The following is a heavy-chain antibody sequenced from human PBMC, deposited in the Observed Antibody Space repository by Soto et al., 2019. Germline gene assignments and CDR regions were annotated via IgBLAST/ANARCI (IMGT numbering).Heavy chain of an antibody. V-gene: IGHV3-30*04. Sequence: QVQLVESGGGVVQPGRSLRLSCAVSGFTFSNFAMHWVRQAPGKGLERVAVISYDGSNKYYADSVKGRFTISRDNSKNTLYLQMNSLRAEDTAVYYCAKESYYDSTRYFDLWGRGTLVTVSS. CDR1: GFTFSNFA. CDR3: AKESYYDSTRYFDL. D-gene: IGHD3-22*01. J-gene: IGHJ2*01. CDR2: ISYDGSNK.